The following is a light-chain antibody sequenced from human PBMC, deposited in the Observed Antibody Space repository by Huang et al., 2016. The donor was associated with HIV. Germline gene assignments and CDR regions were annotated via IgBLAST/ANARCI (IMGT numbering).Light chain of an antibody. CDR1: QSVSGSY. Sequence: EIVLTQSPGTLSLFPGERATLSCRASQSVSGSYLAWYQQKPGQAPRLLIYGASNGATGIPARFSGSGSGTDFTLTISRVEPEDFAVYYCQQYGGSPITFGQGTRLEIK. V-gene: IGKV3-20*01. J-gene: IGKJ5*01. CDR2: GAS. CDR3: QQYGGSPIT.